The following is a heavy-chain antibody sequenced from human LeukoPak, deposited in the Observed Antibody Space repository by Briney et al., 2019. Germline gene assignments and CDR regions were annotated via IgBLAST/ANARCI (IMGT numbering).Heavy chain of an antibody. CDR1: GFTFSSYG. CDR2: ISYDGSNK. Sequence: GGSLRLSCAASGFTFSSYGMHWVRQAPGKGLEWVAVISYDGSNKYYADSVKGRFTISRDNSKNTLYLQMNSLRAEDTAVYYCAKDLDGLVRTYYFDYWGQGTLVTVSS. CDR3: AKDLDGLVRTYYFDY. V-gene: IGHV3-30*18. D-gene: IGHD6-19*01. J-gene: IGHJ4*02.